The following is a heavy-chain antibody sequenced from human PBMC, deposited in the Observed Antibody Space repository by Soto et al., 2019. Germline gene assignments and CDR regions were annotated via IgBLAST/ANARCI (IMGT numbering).Heavy chain of an antibody. Sequence: GGSLRLSCAASGFTFSSYGMSWVRQAPGKGLEWVSAISGSGGSTYHAGSVRGRFTISRDNSKNTLYLQMNGLRAEDTAVYYCAKEGVYGDYDFDYWGHGTLVTSPQ. CDR2: ISGSGGST. V-gene: IGHV3-23*01. D-gene: IGHD4-17*01. CDR3: AKEGVYGDYDFDY. CDR1: GFTFSSYG. J-gene: IGHJ4*01.